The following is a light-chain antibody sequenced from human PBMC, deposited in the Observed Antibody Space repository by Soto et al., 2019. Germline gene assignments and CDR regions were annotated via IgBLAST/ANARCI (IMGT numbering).Light chain of an antibody. CDR2: GAS. Sequence: EILLTQSPGTLSLSPGDRATLSCRASQSLGINFLAWYQKKSGQSPRLLIYGASDRATDVPDRFSGSGSGADFTLTISRLEPEDFAVYFCQQYGRLPLSFGGGTKVEIK. V-gene: IGKV3-20*01. J-gene: IGKJ4*01. CDR3: QQYGRLPLS. CDR1: QSLGINF.